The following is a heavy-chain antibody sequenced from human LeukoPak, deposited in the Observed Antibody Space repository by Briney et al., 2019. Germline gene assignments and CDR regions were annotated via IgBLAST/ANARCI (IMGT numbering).Heavy chain of an antibody. V-gene: IGHV4-39*01. CDR1: GGSISSSSYY. CDR2: IYYSGST. Sequence: PSETLSLTCTVSGGSISSSSYYWGWIRQPPGKGLEWIGSIYYSGSTYYNPSLKSRVTISVDTSKNQFSLKLSSVTAADTAVYYCARGYCSSTSCYAGLYYYYYGMDVWGKGTTVTVSS. D-gene: IGHD2-2*01. CDR3: ARGYCSSTSCYAGLYYYYYGMDV. J-gene: IGHJ6*04.